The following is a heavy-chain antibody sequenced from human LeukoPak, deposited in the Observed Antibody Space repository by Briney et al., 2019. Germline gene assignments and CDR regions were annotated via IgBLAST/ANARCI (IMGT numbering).Heavy chain of an antibody. D-gene: IGHD6-19*01. Sequence: PGGSLRLSCAASGFTFSSYSMNWVRQAPGKGLEWVSYISSSSSTIYYADSVKGRFTISRDNAKNSLYLQMNSLRAEDTAVYYCARGDLAVANDYWGQGTLVTVSS. J-gene: IGHJ4*02. CDR2: ISSSSSTI. CDR1: GFTFSSYS. CDR3: ARGDLAVANDY. V-gene: IGHV3-48*01.